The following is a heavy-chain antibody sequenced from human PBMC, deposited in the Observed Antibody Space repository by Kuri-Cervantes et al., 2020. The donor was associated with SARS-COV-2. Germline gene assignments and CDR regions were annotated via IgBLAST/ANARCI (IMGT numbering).Heavy chain of an antibody. CDR1: GGTFSSYA. CDR3: ARATGTTGPRAFDI. D-gene: IGHD1-1*01. V-gene: IGHV1-69*06. Sequence: LVKVSCKASGGTFSSYAISWVRQAPGQGLEWMGGIIPIFGTANYAQKFQGRVTITADKSTSTAYMELSSLRSEDTAVYYCARATGTTGPRAFDIWGQGTMVTVSS. CDR2: IIPIFGTA. J-gene: IGHJ3*02.